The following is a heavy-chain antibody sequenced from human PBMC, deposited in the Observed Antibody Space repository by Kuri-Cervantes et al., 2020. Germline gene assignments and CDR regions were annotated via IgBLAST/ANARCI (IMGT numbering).Heavy chain of an antibody. CDR3: ASSEGGYDPTPFDY. CDR1: GYTFTGYY. Sequence: SMYVSCKASGYTFTGYYMHWVRQAPGQGLEWMGWINPNSGGTNYAQKFQGRVTMTRDTSISTAYMELSRLRSDDTAVYYCASSEGGYDPTPFDYWGQGTLVTISS. D-gene: IGHD5-12*01. J-gene: IGHJ4*02. V-gene: IGHV1-2*02. CDR2: INPNSGGT.